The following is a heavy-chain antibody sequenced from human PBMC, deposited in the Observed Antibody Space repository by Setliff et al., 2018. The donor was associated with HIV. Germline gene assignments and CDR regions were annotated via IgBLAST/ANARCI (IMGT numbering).Heavy chain of an antibody. J-gene: IGHJ6*03. V-gene: IGHV3-21*01. CDR2: ISSSSSYI. CDR1: GFTFSSYS. Sequence: ASGFTFSSYSMNWVRQAPGKGLEWVSSISSSSSYIYYADSVKGRFTISRDNAKNSLYLQMNSLRAEDTAVYYCARDRGYDLGYYYMDVWGKGTTVTVSS. CDR3: ARDRGYDLGYYYMDV. D-gene: IGHD5-12*01.